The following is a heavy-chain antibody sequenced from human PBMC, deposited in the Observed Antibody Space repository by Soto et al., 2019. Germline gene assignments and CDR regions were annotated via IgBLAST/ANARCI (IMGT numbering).Heavy chain of an antibody. D-gene: IGHD2-2*01. V-gene: IGHV3-48*01. Sequence: EVQLVESGEGLVQPGGSLRLSCAASGFTFSSYSMNWVRQAPGKGLEWVSYISSSSSTIYYADSVKGRFTISRDNAKNSLYLQMNSLRAEDTAVYYCARDGRTYCSSTSCLDYYYYYMDVWGKGTTVTVSS. J-gene: IGHJ6*03. CDR2: ISSSSSTI. CDR1: GFTFSSYS. CDR3: ARDGRTYCSSTSCLDYYYYYMDV.